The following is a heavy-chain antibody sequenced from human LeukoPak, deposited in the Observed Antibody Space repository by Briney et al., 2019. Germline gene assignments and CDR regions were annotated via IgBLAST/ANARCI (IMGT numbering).Heavy chain of an antibody. D-gene: IGHD1-26*01. CDR3: ARISPSSGTYWGSLYYYMDV. V-gene: IGHV4-59*01. CDR2: ISFSGTT. Sequence: PSETLSLTCTVSGGSINNYYWTWIRQPPGKGLEWMGYISFSGTTNYNPSLKSRVTISLETSNNQFSLKLTSVTAADTAVYYCARISPSSGTYWGSLYYYMDVWGKGTTVTVSS. J-gene: IGHJ6*03. CDR1: GGSINNYY.